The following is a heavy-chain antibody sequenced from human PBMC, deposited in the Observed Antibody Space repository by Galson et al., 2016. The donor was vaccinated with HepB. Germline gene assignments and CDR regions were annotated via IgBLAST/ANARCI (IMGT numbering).Heavy chain of an antibody. CDR1: GFTLDDHA. D-gene: IGHD2-2*01. CDR3: AKDKSPYASTWIDY. J-gene: IGHJ4*02. V-gene: IGHV3-9*01. CDR2: ISWNSLII. Sequence: SLRLSCAASGFTLDDHAVHWVRQAPGKGLEWVSGISWNSLIIVYADSVKGRFTVSRDNAENSLYLQVNSLRPEDSAFYYCAKDKSPYASTWIDYWGQGTLVTVSP.